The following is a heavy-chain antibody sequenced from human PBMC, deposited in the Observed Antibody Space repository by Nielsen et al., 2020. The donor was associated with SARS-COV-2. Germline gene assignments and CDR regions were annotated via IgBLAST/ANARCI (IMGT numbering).Heavy chain of an antibody. V-gene: IGHV4-30-4*01. D-gene: IGHD2-21*01. Sequence: SETLSLTCTVSGASMSSGDYHWSWVRQTPGKGLEWLAFISHSGITYYNPSLKSRVIISQDTSKHQFYLKVPSVTAADTAVYFCARVLYGPRGHMDVWGRGTLVTVSS. CDR1: GASMSSGDYH. CDR3: ARVLYGPRGHMDV. CDR2: ISHSGIT. J-gene: IGHJ2*01.